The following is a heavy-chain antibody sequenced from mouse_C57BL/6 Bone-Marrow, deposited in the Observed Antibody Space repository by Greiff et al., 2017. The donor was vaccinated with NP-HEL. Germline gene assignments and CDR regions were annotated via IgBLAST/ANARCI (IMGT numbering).Heavy chain of an antibody. CDR2: IDPCDSYT. CDR3: ARGMDY. Sequence: QVQLQQPGAELVMPGASVKLSCKASGYTFTSYWMHWVKQRPGQGLEWIGEIDPCDSYTNYNQKFKGKSTLTVDKYSSTAYMQLSSLTSADSAVYYCARGMDYWGQGTSVTVSS. V-gene: IGHV1-69*01. CDR1: GYTFTSYW. J-gene: IGHJ4*01.